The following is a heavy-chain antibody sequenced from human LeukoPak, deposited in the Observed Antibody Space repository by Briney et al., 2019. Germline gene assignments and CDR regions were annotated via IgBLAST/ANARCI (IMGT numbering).Heavy chain of an antibody. Sequence: GGSLRLSCAASGFTFSSYAMHWVRQAPGKGLEWVAVISYDGSNNYYADSVNGRFTIHRHNSKNTLYLQMNRLRAEDTAVYYCARDVYYYDSSGYGFDYWGQGTLVTVSS. J-gene: IGHJ4*02. V-gene: IGHV3-30*04. CDR3: ARDVYYYDSSGYGFDY. D-gene: IGHD3-22*01. CDR2: ISYDGSNN. CDR1: GFTFSSYA.